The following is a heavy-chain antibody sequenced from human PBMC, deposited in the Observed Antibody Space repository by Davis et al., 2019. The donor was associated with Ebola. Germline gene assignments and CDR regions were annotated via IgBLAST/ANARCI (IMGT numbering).Heavy chain of an antibody. V-gene: IGHV3-48*02. Sequence: GGSLRLSCAASGFTFSTYSMTWVRHAPGKGLEWVSYISSSSSTTQYADSVKGRFTISRDNAKNSLYLQMNSLRDEDTAVYYCVRVRFSSGWYFDYWGQGTLVTVSS. J-gene: IGHJ4*02. CDR1: GFTFSTYS. D-gene: IGHD6-19*01. CDR3: VRVRFSSGWYFDY. CDR2: ISSSSSTT.